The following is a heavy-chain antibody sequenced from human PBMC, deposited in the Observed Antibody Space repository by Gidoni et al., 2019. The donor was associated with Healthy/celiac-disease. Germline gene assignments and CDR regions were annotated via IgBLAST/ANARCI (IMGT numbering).Heavy chain of an antibody. V-gene: IGHV3-33*01. D-gene: IGHD6-13*01. CDR1: GFTFSSYG. J-gene: IGHJ6*03. CDR3: AREWIGSRADYMDV. Sequence: QVQLVESGGGVVQPGRSLRLSCAASGFTFSSYGRHWFRQAPGKGLEWVAVIWYDGRNKYYADSVKGRFTISRDNSKNTLYLQMNSLRAEDTAVYYCAREWIGSRADYMDVWGKGTTVTVSS. CDR2: IWYDGRNK.